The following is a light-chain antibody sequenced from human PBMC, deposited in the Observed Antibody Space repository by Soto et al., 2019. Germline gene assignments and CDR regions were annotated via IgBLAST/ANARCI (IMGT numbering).Light chain of an antibody. CDR2: DAS. V-gene: IGKV3-11*01. J-gene: IGKJ1*01. CDR3: QQRDSWPRT. Sequence: IVMTQSPATLSVSPGDRAALSCRAIQSVYNDLALYQQKPGQPPRLLIYDASNRATGIPARFSGSGSGTDFTLTISSLEPEDFAVYYCQQRDSWPRTFGQGTKVDIK. CDR1: QSVYND.